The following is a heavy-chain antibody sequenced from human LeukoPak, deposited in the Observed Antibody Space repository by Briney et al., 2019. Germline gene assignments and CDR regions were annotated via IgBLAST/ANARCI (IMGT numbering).Heavy chain of an antibody. CDR3: ARDQEAVAGLRGNYYYYTDV. Sequence: SETLSLTCTVSGGSISSYYWSWIRQPAGKGLEWIGRIYTSGSTNYNPSLKSRVTMSVDTSKNQFSLKLSSVTAADTAVYYCARDQEAVAGLRGNYYYYTDVWGKGTTVTVSS. CDR2: IYTSGST. D-gene: IGHD6-19*01. J-gene: IGHJ6*03. CDR1: GGSISSYY. V-gene: IGHV4-4*07.